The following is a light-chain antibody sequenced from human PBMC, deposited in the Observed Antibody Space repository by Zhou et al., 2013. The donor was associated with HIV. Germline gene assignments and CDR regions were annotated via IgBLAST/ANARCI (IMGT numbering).Light chain of an antibody. CDR3: LQHKSYPYT. CDR1: QGISSA. V-gene: IGKV1-13*02. J-gene: IGKJ2*01. CDR2: DAS. Sequence: GDRVTITCRASQGISSALAWYQQKPGKAPKLLIYDASSLESGVPSRFSGSGSGTEFSLTISSLQPEDSATYYCLQHKSYPYTFGQGTKLEIK.